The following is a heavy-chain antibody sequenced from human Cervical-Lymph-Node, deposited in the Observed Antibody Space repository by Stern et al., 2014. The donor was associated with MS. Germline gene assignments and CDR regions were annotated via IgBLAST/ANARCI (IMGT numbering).Heavy chain of an antibody. CDR2: MLSDRINP. CDR1: GFSFSRYA. D-gene: IGHD6-13*01. V-gene: IGHV3-33*01. J-gene: IGHJ4*02. Sequence: VQLVESGGGVVQPGRSLRLSCAASGFSFSRYAMHWVRQAPGKGLERVALMLSDRINPYYAGSVTCRFTISRDNFKNTLYRQMTRLRAEDTAVYYCASAYSSSHYYFDYWGQGTLVTVSS. CDR3: ASAYSSSHYYFDY.